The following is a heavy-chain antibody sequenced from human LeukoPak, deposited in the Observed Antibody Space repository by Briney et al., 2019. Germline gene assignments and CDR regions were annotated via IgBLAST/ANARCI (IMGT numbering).Heavy chain of an antibody. J-gene: IGHJ4*02. CDR2: ISGSGGST. CDR1: GFTFSSYA. V-gene: IGHV3-23*01. D-gene: IGHD2-2*01. Sequence: GGSLRLSCAASGFTFSSYAMSWVRQAPGKGLEWVSAISGSGGSTYYADSVKGRFTIPRDNSKNTLYLQMNSLRAEDTAVYYCAKVRRGPVPAASCFDYWGQGTLVTVSS. CDR3: AKVRRGPVPAASCFDY.